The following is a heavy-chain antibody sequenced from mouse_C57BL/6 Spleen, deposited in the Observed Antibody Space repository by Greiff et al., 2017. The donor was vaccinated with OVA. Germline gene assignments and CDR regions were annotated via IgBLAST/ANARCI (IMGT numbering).Heavy chain of an antibody. J-gene: IGHJ2*01. Sequence: VKLQQPGAELVKPGASVKLSCKASGYTFTSYWMHWVKQRPGQGLEWIGMIHPNSGSTNYNEKFKSKATLTVDKSSSTAYMQLSSLTSEDSAVYYCARTPYYGSSYDYFDYWGQGTTLTVSS. CDR1: GYTFTSYW. CDR3: ARTPYYGSSYDYFDY. V-gene: IGHV1-64*01. D-gene: IGHD1-1*01. CDR2: IHPNSGST.